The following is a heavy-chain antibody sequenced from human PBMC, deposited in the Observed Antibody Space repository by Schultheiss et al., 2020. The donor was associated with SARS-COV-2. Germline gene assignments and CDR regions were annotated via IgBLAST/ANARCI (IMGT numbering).Heavy chain of an antibody. J-gene: IGHJ5*02. Sequence: GSLRLSCAVYGGSFSGYYWSWIRQPPGKGLEWIGEINHSGSTNYNPSLKSRVTISVDTSKNQFSLKLSSVTAADTAVYYCAREAAAAAGGWFDPWGQGTLVTVSS. CDR3: AREAAAAAGGWFDP. CDR2: INHSGST. D-gene: IGHD6-13*01. CDR1: GGSFSGYY. V-gene: IGHV4-34*01.